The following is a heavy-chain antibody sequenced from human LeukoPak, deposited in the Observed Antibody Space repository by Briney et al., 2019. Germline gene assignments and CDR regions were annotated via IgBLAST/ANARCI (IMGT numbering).Heavy chain of an antibody. CDR2: IYHSGST. CDR1: GGSISSSNW. J-gene: IGHJ6*02. CDR3: ARPGELRYFDWSYLDRGMDV. D-gene: IGHD3-9*01. Sequence: ASETLSLTCAVSGGSISSSNWWSWVRPPPGKGLEWIGEIYHSGSTNYNPSLKSRVTISVDTSKNQFSLKLSSVTAADTAVYYCARPGELRYFDWSYLDRGMDVWGQGTTVTVSS. V-gene: IGHV4-4*02.